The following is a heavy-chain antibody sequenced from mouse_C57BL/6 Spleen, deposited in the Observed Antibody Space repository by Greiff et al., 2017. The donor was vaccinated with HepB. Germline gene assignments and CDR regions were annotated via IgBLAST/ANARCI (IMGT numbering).Heavy chain of an antibody. CDR2: INPYNGGT. J-gene: IGHJ3*01. Sequence: EVQLQESGPVLVKPGASVKMSCKASGYTFTDYYMNWVKQSHGKSLEWIGVINPYNGGTSYNQKFKGKATLTVDKSSSTAYMELNSLTSEDSAVYYCARQITTVYEGFAYWGQGTLVTVSA. D-gene: IGHD1-1*01. V-gene: IGHV1-19*01. CDR3: ARQITTVYEGFAY. CDR1: GYTFTDYY.